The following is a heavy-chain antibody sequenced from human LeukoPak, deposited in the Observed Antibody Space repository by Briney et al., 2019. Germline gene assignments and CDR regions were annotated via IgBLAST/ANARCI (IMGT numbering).Heavy chain of an antibody. Sequence: ASVKVSCKASGYTFTGYYMHWVRQAPGQGLEWMGWINPNSGGTNYAQKFQGRVTMTRDTSISTAYMELSRLRSDDTAVYYCARGPAYSSSWYGEENWFDPWGQGTLVTVSS. CDR3: ARGPAYSSSWYGEENWFDP. V-gene: IGHV1-2*02. J-gene: IGHJ5*02. D-gene: IGHD6-13*01. CDR1: GYTFTGYY. CDR2: INPNSGGT.